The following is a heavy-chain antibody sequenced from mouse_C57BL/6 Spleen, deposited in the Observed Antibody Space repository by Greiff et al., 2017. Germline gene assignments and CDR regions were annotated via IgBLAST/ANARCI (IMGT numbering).Heavy chain of an antibody. CDR1: GFTFSDYG. V-gene: IGHV5-17*01. CDR3: ARGMSPSLDYFDY. J-gene: IGHJ2*01. Sequence: EVKLMESGGGLVKPGGSLKLSCAASGFTFSDYGMHWVRQAPEKGLEWVAYISSGSSTIYYADTVKGRFTISRDNAKTTLFLQMTILRSEDTAMYYCARGMSPSLDYFDYWGQGTTLTVSS. CDR2: ISSGSSTI.